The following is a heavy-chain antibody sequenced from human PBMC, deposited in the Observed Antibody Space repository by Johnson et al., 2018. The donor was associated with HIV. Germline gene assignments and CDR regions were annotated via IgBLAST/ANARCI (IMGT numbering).Heavy chain of an antibody. CDR3: ARSKDCSVGTCPDAFDI. V-gene: IGHV3-23*04. Sequence: VQLVESGGGLVQPGGSLRLSCAASGFTLRNCAINWGRRAPGTGLEWVSHIPRTDLRTFYAGSVRGRFNSSRDSSKNSLYLQMNSLRAEDTAVYYCARSKDCSVGTCPDAFDIWGQGTMVTVSS. D-gene: IGHD2-15*01. CDR2: IPRTDLRT. CDR1: GFTLRNCA. J-gene: IGHJ3*02.